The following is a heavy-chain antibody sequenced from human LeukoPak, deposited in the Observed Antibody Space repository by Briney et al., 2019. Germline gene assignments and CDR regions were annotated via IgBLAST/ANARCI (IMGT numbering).Heavy chain of an antibody. J-gene: IGHJ6*02. CDR3: ARLDSSGYYYYRMDV. D-gene: IGHD3-22*01. CDR2: ISGDGSSA. CDR1: GFTFSSYW. V-gene: IGHV3-74*01. Sequence: QPGGSLRLSCAASGFTFSSYWMHWVRQAPGKGLVWVSRISGDGSSATDADSVKGRFTISRDNAKNTLYLQMNSLRAEDTAVYYCARLDSSGYYYYRMDVWGQGTTVTVSS.